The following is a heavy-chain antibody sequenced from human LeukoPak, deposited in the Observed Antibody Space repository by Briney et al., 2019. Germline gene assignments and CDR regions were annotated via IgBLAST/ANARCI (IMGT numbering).Heavy chain of an antibody. CDR3: ARLEDTAVLNGVNAFDF. CDR2: IDPSDSYT. D-gene: IGHD5-18*01. CDR1: GYSFTSYW. Sequence: LGESLKISCKGSGYSFTSYWISWVRQMPGKGLEWMGRIDPSDSYTNYSPSFQGQVTFSADRSISTAYLQWSSLKASDTAIYYCARLEDTAVLNGVNAFDFWGQGTMVAVSS. J-gene: IGHJ3*01. V-gene: IGHV5-10-1*04.